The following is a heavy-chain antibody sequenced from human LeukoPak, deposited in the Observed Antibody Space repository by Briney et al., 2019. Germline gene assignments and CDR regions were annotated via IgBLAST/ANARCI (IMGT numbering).Heavy chain of an antibody. CDR1: GYFISSGYY. CDR2: IYHSGST. V-gene: IGHV4-38-2*02. J-gene: IGHJ4*02. Sequence: TSETLSLTCAVSGYFISSGYYWGWIRQPPGKGLEWIASIYHSGSTYYNPSLKSRVTISVDTSKNQFSLKLSSVTAADTAVYYCARESAVAGKGYDYWGQGTLVTVSS. D-gene: IGHD6-19*01. CDR3: ARESAVAGKGYDY.